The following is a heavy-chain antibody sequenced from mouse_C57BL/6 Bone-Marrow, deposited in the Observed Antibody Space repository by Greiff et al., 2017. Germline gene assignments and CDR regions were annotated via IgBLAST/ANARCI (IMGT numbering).Heavy chain of an antibody. V-gene: IGHV14-4*01. CDR2: IDPENGDT. CDR1: GFNIKDDY. J-gene: IGHJ2*01. Sequence: EVQLQQSGAELVRPGASVKLSCTASGFNIKDDYMHWVKQRPEQGLEWIGWIDPENGDTEYASKFQGKATITADTSSNTAYLQLSSLTSEDTAVYYCTTLDGSLFDYWGQGTTLTVSS. CDR3: TTLDGSLFDY. D-gene: IGHD1-1*01.